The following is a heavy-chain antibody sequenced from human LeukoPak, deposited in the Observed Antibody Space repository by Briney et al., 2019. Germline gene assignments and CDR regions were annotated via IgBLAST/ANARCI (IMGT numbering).Heavy chain of an antibody. V-gene: IGHV4-59*12. CDR1: GGSISSYY. Sequence: SETLSLTCTVSGGSISSYYWSWIRQPPGKGLEWIGYIYYSGSTNYNPSLKSRVTISVDTSKNQFSLKLSSVTAADTAVYYCAREAWGWFDPWGQGTLVTVSS. CDR2: IYYSGST. D-gene: IGHD3-16*01. CDR3: AREAWGWFDP. J-gene: IGHJ5*02.